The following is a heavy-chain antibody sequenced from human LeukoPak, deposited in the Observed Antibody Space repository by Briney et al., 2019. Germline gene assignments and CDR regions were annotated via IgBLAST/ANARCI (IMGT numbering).Heavy chain of an antibody. CDR2: IDHIGRT. J-gene: IGHJ4*02. CDR1: GESLRGYY. D-gene: IGHD5-18*01. Sequence: SETLSLTCAVYGESLRGYYWTWIRQTPGKGLEWIGEIDHIGRTTYNPSLKSRVTILADASKNRFSLKLTSVTAADTAVYYCARGGLEPQLWLRLFYFEFWGQGVLVTVSS. CDR3: ARGGLEPQLWLRLFYFEF. V-gene: IGHV4-34*01.